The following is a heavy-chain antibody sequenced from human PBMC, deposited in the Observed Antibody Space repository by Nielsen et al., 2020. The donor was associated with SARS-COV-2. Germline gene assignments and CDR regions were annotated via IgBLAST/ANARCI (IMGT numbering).Heavy chain of an antibody. D-gene: IGHD2-2*01. CDR1: GFTFSSYG. J-gene: IGHJ5*02. Sequence: GESLKISCAASGFTFSSYGMHWVRQAPGKGLEWVAFIRYDGSNKYYADSVKGRFTISRDNSKNTLYLQMNSLRAEDTAEYYCAKGCSSTICWNNWFDPWGQGTLVTVSS. CDR3: AKGCSSTICWNNWFDP. CDR2: IRYDGSNK. V-gene: IGHV3-30*02.